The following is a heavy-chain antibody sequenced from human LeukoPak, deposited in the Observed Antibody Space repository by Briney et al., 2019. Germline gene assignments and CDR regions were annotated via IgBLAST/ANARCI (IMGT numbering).Heavy chain of an antibody. D-gene: IGHD3-3*01. CDR3: ARHPSLRFPYDY. Sequence: GGSLRLSCAASGFIFSHYGMHWVRQAPGKGLEWVAVIQNDASTENFADSVKGRFTISRDNSKNTVFLQMNSLRVEDTAVYYCARHPSLRFPYDYWGQGTTVTVSS. J-gene: IGHJ4*03. CDR2: IQNDASTE. V-gene: IGHV3-33*05. CDR1: GFIFSHYG.